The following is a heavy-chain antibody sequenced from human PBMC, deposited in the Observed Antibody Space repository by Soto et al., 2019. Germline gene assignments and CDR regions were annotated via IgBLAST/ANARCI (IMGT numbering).Heavy chain of an antibody. D-gene: IGHD6-13*01. Sequence: QVQLQESGPGLVKPSETLSLTCTVSGDSISNYYWNWIRQAPGKGLEWIGFIYHSGNTNYNPSLKSRVTMSIDTSKSQFSLKLNSVTAADTAVYYCARDQGIASSGPFDYWGPGTLVTVSS. CDR3: ARDQGIASSGPFDY. V-gene: IGHV4-59*01. J-gene: IGHJ4*02. CDR1: GDSISNYY. CDR2: IYHSGNT.